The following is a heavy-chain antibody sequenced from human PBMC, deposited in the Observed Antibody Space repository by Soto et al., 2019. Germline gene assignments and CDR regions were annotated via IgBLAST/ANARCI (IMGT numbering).Heavy chain of an antibody. V-gene: IGHV4-59*01. D-gene: IGHD5-12*01. Sequence: QVQLQESGPGLVKPSETMSLTCSVSGGSISSYYWSWIRQPPGKGLEWIGYIDYSGNTNYNPYLKSRVTISVDTSKNKFSLKLSSVTAAATAVYYCARGGLLSGYDYARFDYWGQGTLVTVSS. CDR3: ARGGLLSGYDYARFDY. J-gene: IGHJ4*02. CDR2: IDYSGNT. CDR1: GGSISSYY.